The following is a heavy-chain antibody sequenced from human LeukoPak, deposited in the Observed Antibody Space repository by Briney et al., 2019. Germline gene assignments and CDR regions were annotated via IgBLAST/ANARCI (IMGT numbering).Heavy chain of an antibody. V-gene: IGHV1-2*02. J-gene: IGHJ1*01. CDR1: GYTFTGYY. CDR3: ARGSIAAAGTGEYFQH. Sequence: ASVKVSCKASGYTFTGYYMHWVRQAPGQGLEWMGWINPNSGGTNYAQKFQGRVTMTRDTSISTAYMELSSLRSEDTAVYYCARGSIAAAGTGEYFQHWGQGTLVTVSS. D-gene: IGHD6-13*01. CDR2: INPNSGGT.